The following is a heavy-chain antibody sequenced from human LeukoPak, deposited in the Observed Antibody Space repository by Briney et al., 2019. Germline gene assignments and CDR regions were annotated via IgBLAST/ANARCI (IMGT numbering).Heavy chain of an antibody. J-gene: IGHJ5*02. CDR3: ARQAIWFGEHGFDP. V-gene: IGHV4-59*01. CDR2: IYYSGST. D-gene: IGHD3-10*01. CDR1: GGSISSYY. Sequence: SETLSLTCTVSGGSISSYYWSWIRQPPGKGLEWIGYIYYSGSTNYNPSLKSRVTISLDTSKNQFSLTLSSVTAADTAVYYCARQAIWFGEHGFDPWGQGALVTVSS.